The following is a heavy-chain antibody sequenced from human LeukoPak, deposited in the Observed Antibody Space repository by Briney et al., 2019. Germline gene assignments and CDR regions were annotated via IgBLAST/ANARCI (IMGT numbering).Heavy chain of an antibody. CDR3: STGGGTNDY. J-gene: IGHJ4*02. D-gene: IGHD2-15*01. CDR2: IRAETAGGTT. CDR1: GFTFNNAW. V-gene: IGHV3-15*01. Sequence: PGGSLRLSCAASGFTFNNAWMSWVRQAPGKGLELVGGIRAETAGGTTDYGAPVKGRFTISRDDSKNTLYLQMNSLKTEDTAVYFCSTGGGTNDYWGQGTLVTVSS.